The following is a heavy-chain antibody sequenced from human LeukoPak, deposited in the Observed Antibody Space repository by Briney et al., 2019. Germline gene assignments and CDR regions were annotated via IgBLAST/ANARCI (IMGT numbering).Heavy chain of an antibody. CDR1: GGSFSGYY. V-gene: IGHV4-34*01. J-gene: IGHJ4*02. D-gene: IGHD3-3*01. CDR3: ASARVYYDFWSGYYNPPFDY. Sequence: SETLSLTCAVYGGSFSGYYWSWIRQPPGKGLEWIGEINHSGSTNYNPSLKSRVTISVDTSKNQFSLKLSSVTAADTAVYYCASARVYYDFWSGYYNPPFDYWGQGTLVTVSS. CDR2: INHSGST.